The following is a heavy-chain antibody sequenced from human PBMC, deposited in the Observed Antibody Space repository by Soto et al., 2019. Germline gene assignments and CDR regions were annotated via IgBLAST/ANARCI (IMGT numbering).Heavy chain of an antibody. CDR1: GFPFWTYS. D-gene: IGHD3-22*01. V-gene: IGHV3-23*01. CDR2: ISGSGTAT. J-gene: IGHJ3*01. Sequence: EVKLLESGGGLVQPGGSMRLSCEASGFPFWTYSMSWVRQAPRKGLEWVSGISGSGTATYYTDSVKGRFTVSRDNSKDTLFLQMNTLRVEDTAVYYCAKTRLYDNNAYHRDGFDVWGPGTAVTVSS. CDR3: AKTRLYDNNAYHRDGFDV.